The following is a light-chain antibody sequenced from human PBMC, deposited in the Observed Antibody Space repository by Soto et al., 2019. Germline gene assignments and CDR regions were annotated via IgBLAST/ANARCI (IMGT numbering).Light chain of an antibody. CDR2: GAS. CDR3: HQYGSSPRT. CDR1: QSVSSNF. V-gene: IGKV3-20*01. J-gene: IGKJ1*01. Sequence: EIVLTQSPGTLPLSPGDRATLSCRASQSVSSNFLAWYQQKPGQAPRLLIYGASIRATGIPDRFSGSGSGTDFTLTIRRLDPEDFAMYFCHQYGSSPRTFGQGTKVEI.